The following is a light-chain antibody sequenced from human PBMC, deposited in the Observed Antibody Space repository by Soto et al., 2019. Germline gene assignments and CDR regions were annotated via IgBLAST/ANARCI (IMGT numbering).Light chain of an antibody. CDR2: PAS. V-gene: IGKV1-9*01. J-gene: IGKJ4*01. Sequence: DIQLTQSPSFLSASVGDRVTITCRASQGISSYLAWYQQKPGKAPKLLISPASTLQSGVPSRFSGSGSGTEFTLTISSLQPEDFATYYCQQLNSYPLFGGGTKVEIK. CDR3: QQLNSYPL. CDR1: QGISSY.